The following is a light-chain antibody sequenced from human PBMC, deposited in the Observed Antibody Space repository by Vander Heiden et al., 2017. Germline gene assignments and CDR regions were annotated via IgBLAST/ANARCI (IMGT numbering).Light chain of an antibody. J-gene: IGKJ5*01. CDR1: QSVSSY. Sequence: EIVLTHSPATLSLSPGNRATLSCRASQSVSSYLAWYQQKPGQAPRLLIYDASNRATGIPARFSGSGSGTDFTLTISSLEPEDFAVYYCQQRSNWSITFGQGTRLEIK. V-gene: IGKV3-11*01. CDR2: DAS. CDR3: QQRSNWSIT.